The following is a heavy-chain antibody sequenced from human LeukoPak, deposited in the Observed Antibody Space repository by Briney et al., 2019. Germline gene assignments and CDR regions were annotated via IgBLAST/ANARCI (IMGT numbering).Heavy chain of an antibody. J-gene: IGHJ4*02. CDR1: GGSFSGYY. CDR2: INHSGST. D-gene: IGHD6-13*01. CDR3: AKDPLIRPGYSSTWYDY. V-gene: IGHV4-34*01. Sequence: SETLSLTCAVYGGSFSGYYWSWIRQPPGKGLEWIGEINHSGSTNYNPSLKSRVTISVDTSKNQFSLKLSSVTAADTAVYYCAKDPLIRPGYSSTWYDYWGQGTLVTVSS.